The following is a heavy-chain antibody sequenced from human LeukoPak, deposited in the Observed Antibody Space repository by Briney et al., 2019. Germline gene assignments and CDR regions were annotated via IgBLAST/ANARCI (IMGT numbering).Heavy chain of an antibody. Sequence: GGSLRLSCAASGFTFSSYSMNWVRQAPGKGLEWVSYISSSSSTIYYADSVKGRFTISRDNAKNSLYLQMNSLRAEDTAVYYCARDRSSGRVTYWGQGTLVTVSS. J-gene: IGHJ4*02. D-gene: IGHD6-19*01. CDR2: ISSSSSTI. V-gene: IGHV3-48*01. CDR1: GFTFSSYS. CDR3: ARDRSSGRVTY.